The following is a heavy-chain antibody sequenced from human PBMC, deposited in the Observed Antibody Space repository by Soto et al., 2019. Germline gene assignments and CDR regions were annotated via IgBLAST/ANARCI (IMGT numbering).Heavy chain of an antibody. CDR3: ARGFPGNWRHGYYYYYGMDV. CDR2: INHSGST. CDR1: GGSFSGYY. Sequence: SETLSLTCAVYGGSFSGYYWSWIRQPPGKGLEWIGEINHSGSTNYNPSLKSRVTISVDTSKNQFSLKLSSVTAADTAVYYCARGFPGNWRHGYYYYYGMDVWGQGTTVTVSS. V-gene: IGHV4-34*01. D-gene: IGHD1-20*01. J-gene: IGHJ6*02.